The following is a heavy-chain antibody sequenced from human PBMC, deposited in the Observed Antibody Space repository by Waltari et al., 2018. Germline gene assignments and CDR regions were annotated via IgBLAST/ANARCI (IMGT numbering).Heavy chain of an antibody. CDR2: INHSGST. CDR3: ARVRSYDYVWGSYRYTRGWFDP. CDR1: GGSFSGYY. V-gene: IGHV4-34*01. D-gene: IGHD3-16*02. Sequence: QVQLQQWGAGLLKPSETLSLTCAVYGGSFSGYYWSWTRQPPGTGLEWIGEINHSGSTNYNPSLKSRVTISVDTSKNQFSLKLSSVTAADTAVYYCARVRSYDYVWGSYRYTRGWFDPWGQGTLVTVSS. J-gene: IGHJ5*02.